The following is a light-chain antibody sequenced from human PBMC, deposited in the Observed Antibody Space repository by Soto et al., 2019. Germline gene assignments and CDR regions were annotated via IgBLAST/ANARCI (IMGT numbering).Light chain of an antibody. CDR1: QSVSSSY. CDR2: GAS. J-gene: IGKJ5*01. Sequence: ENVLTQSPGTLSLSPGERATLSCMASQSVSSSYLAWYQQKPGQAPRLLIYGASSRATGIPDRFSGSGSGTDFTLTIDGLEPEDFVVYYCQQYGYSPITFGQGTRLEIK. V-gene: IGKV3-20*01. CDR3: QQYGYSPIT.